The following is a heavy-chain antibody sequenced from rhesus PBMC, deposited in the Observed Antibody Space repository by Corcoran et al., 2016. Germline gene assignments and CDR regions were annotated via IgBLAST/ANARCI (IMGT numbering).Heavy chain of an antibody. CDR1: GGSISSGYSY. CDR3: ARETGVLTALFDY. J-gene: IGHJ4*01. V-gene: IGHV4-122*02. Sequence: QVQLQESGPGLVKPSETLSLTCAVSGGSISSGYSYWSWIRQPPGKGLEWIGYITYSGSTSYNPSLKSRFIISIDTSKNQFSLKLSSVTAADTAVYDCARETGVLTALFDYWGQGVLVTVSS. D-gene: IGHD2-15*01. CDR2: ITYSGST.